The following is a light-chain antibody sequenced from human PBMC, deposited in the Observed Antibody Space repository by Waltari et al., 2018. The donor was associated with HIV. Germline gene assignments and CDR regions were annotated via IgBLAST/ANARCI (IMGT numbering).Light chain of an antibody. Sequence: ETVLTQSPARLSLSPGERATLSCRANQSVRDFLAWYRQTPGPPPRLLIYAASTRSTCTPARCSGSGSGTDFTVTISSLEPEDFVVYYCQQRSHWPLTFGGGTKVEMK. J-gene: IGKJ4*01. V-gene: IGKV3-11*01. CDR2: AAS. CDR1: QSVRDF. CDR3: QQRSHWPLT.